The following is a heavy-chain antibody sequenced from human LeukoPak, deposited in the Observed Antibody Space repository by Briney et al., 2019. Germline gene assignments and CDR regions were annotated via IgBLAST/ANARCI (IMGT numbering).Heavy chain of an antibody. CDR3: AREGDHSAREATC. CDR2: IYTSGST. J-gene: IGHJ4*02. V-gene: IGHV4-4*07. CDR1: GGSIRSYY. Sequence: PSETLSLTCTVSGGSIRSYYWSWIRQPAGKGLEWIGRIYTSGSTNYNPSLKSRVTMSVDTSKNQFSLKLSSVTAADTAVYYCAREGDHSAREATCWGQGILVTVSS. D-gene: IGHD2-21*02.